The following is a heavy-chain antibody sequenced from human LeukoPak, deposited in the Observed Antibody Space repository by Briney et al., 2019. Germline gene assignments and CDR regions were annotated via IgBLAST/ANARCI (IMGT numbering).Heavy chain of an antibody. V-gene: IGHV3-21*01. CDR1: GFTFSTYA. CDR3: ARNVYNFDY. CDR2: INSNGDEI. Sequence: GGSLRLSCAASGFTFSTYAMTWVRQAPGKGLEWVSGINSNGDEIYYADSVQGRFTISRDNAQNSLYLQMSSLRAEDTAVYYCARNVYNFDYWGQGTLVTVSS. D-gene: IGHD3-10*02. J-gene: IGHJ4*02.